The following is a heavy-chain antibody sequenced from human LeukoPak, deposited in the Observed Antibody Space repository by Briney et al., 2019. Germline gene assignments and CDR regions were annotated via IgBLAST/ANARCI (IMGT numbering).Heavy chain of an antibody. D-gene: IGHD3-3*01. CDR3: ARGGPQVRDFWSGPTLYYFDY. Sequence: GGSLRLSCAASGFTVSSNYMSWVRQAPGKGLEWVSVIYSGGSTYYADSVKGRFTISRDNSKNTLYLQMNSLRAEDTAVYYCARGGPQVRDFWSGPTLYYFDYWGQGTLVTVSS. J-gene: IGHJ4*02. CDR2: IYSGGST. V-gene: IGHV3-53*01. CDR1: GFTVSSNY.